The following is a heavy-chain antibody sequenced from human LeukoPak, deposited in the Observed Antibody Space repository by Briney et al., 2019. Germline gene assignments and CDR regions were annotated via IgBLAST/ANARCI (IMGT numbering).Heavy chain of an antibody. CDR1: GFTFSNYG. Sequence: GGSLRLSCAASGFTFSNYGLHWVRQAPGKGLEWVAFIRYDGSHNYYADSVEGRFTISRDNSEDTLYLQMSSLRAEDTAVYYCAKDQTTVYFSYYYYMDVRGKGTTVTVSS. J-gene: IGHJ6*03. CDR3: AKDQTTVYFSYYYYMDV. CDR2: IRYDGSHN. V-gene: IGHV3-30*02. D-gene: IGHD4-17*01.